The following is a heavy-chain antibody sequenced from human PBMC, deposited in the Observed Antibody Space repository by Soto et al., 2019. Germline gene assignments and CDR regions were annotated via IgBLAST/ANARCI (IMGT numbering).Heavy chain of an antibody. CDR2: IYYSGST. CDR1: GGSISSYY. J-gene: IGHJ4*02. CDR3: ARGADYGDY. Sequence: SETLSLTCTVSGGSISSYYWSWIRQPPGKGLEWIGYIYYSGSTNYNPSLKSRVTISVDTSKNQFSLKLSSVTAADTAVYYCARGADYGDYWGRGTLVTVSS. D-gene: IGHD4-17*01. V-gene: IGHV4-59*01.